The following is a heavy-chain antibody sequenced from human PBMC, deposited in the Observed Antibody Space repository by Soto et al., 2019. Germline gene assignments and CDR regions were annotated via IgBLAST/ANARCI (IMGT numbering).Heavy chain of an antibody. Sequence: QVQLVQSGAEEKKPGASVKVSCKASGYTFTSYVMHWVRQAPGQRLEWMGWINAGNGNTKYSQKFQGRVTITRDTXXSTAYMELSSLRSEDTAVYYCARAPPAASRGWFDPWGQGTLVTVSS. J-gene: IGHJ5*02. V-gene: IGHV1-3*05. CDR3: ARAPPAASRGWFDP. CDR1: GYTFTSYV. D-gene: IGHD6-13*01. CDR2: INAGNGNT.